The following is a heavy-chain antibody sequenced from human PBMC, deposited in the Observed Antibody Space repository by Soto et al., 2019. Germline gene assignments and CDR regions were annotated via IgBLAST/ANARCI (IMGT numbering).Heavy chain of an antibody. D-gene: IGHD4-17*01. CDR3: AKDHRGYGDYLVDY. CDR2: ISYDGSNK. CDR1: GFTFSSYG. V-gene: IGHV3-30*18. J-gene: IGHJ4*02. Sequence: QVQLVESGGGVVQPGRSLRLSCAASGFTFSSYGMHWVRQAPGKGLEWVAVISYDGSNKYYADSVKGRFTISRDNSKNTLYLQMNSLRAEDTAVYYCAKDHRGYGDYLVDYWGQGTLVTVSS.